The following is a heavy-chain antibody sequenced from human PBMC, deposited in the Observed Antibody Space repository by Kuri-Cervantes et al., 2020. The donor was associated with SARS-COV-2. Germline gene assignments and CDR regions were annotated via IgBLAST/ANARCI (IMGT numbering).Heavy chain of an antibody. CDR3: ARSIIAVAGFGGRDY. J-gene: IGHJ4*02. V-gene: IGHV3-13*04. CDR2: IGTAGDT. Sequence: ETLSLTCAASGFTFSSYDMHWVRQATGKGLEWVSAIGTAGDTYYPGSVKGRFTIFRENAKNSLYPQMNSLRAGDTAVYYCARSIIAVAGFGGRDYWGQGTLVTVSS. CDR1: GFTFSSYD. D-gene: IGHD6-19*01.